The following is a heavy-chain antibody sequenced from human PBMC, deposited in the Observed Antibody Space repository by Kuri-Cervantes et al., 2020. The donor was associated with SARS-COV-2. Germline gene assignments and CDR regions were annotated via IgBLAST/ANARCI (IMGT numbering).Heavy chain of an antibody. CDR1: GGTFSSYS. V-gene: IGHV1-69*13. D-gene: IGHD2-8*02. CDR3: ARSQGYCTANSCSWNWFDP. Sequence: SVKVSCKASGGTFSSYSVNWVRQAPGQGLEWMGRIIPTFDTATYAQKCQGRVIFTADESSTTAYMEVNSLTSEDTAVYFCARSQGYCTANSCSWNWFDPWGQGNQVTVSS. CDR2: IIPTFDTA. J-gene: IGHJ5*02.